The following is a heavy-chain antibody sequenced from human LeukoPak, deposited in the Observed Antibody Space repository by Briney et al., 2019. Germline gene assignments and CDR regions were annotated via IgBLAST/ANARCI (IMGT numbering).Heavy chain of an antibody. V-gene: IGHV3-30*02. CDR3: AKGPHDYYDSSGFYFDY. CDR2: IRYDGSNK. CDR1: RFTFNKYG. Sequence: GGSLRLSCAASRFTFNKYGMHWVRQAPGKGLEWVAFIRYDGSNKYYADSVKGRFTISRDNSKNTLYLQMNSLRAEDTAVYYCAKGPHDYYDSSGFYFDYWGQGTLVTVSS. J-gene: IGHJ4*02. D-gene: IGHD3-22*01.